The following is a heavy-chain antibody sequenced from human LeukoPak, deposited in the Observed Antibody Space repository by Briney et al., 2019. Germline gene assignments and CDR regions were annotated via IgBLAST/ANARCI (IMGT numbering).Heavy chain of an antibody. J-gene: IGHJ6*03. V-gene: IGHV3-74*01. D-gene: IGHD5-18*01. CDR1: GFTFSSYW. Sequence: PGGSLRLSCAASGFTFSSYWMHWVRQAPGKGLVWVSRINSDGSSTSYADSVKGRFTISRDNAKNTLYLQMNSLRAEDTAVYYCARDEEVDTLYYYYYYYMDVWGKGTTVTVSS. CDR3: ARDEEVDTLYYYYYYYMDV. CDR2: INSDGSST.